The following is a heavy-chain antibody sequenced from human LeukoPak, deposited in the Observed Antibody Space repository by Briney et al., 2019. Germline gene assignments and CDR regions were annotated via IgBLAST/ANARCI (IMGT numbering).Heavy chain of an antibody. V-gene: IGHV3-64D*09. CDR2: ISTNGDRT. D-gene: IGHD6-13*01. CDR3: VRLIGASGGFDY. Sequence: PGGSLRLSCSASEFTFSRYAMHWVRQAPGKGLECVSAISTNGDRTYYGDSVKGRFTISRDNSRNTLYLQMSSLRAKDTAVYYCVRLIGASGGFDYWGQGTLVTVSS. J-gene: IGHJ4*02. CDR1: EFTFSRYA.